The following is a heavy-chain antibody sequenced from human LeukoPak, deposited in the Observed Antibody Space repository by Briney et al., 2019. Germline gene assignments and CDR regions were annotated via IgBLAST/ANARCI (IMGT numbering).Heavy chain of an antibody. CDR1: GFTFSTYG. V-gene: IGHV3-33*01. CDR3: AREYGYYDFWSDYYRPHYFDS. D-gene: IGHD3-3*01. Sequence: GGSLRLSCEASGFTFSTYGFHWVRQAPGKGLEWVAIIWYDGSKKFYADSVKGRFTISRDNSKNTLYLQMNSLRAEDTAVYYCAREYGYYDFWSDYYRPHYFDSWGQGTLVTVSS. J-gene: IGHJ4*02. CDR2: IWYDGSKK.